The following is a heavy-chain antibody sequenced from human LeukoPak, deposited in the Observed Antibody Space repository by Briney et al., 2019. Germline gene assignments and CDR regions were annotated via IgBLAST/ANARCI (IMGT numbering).Heavy chain of an antibody. D-gene: IGHD5-18*01. Sequence: GRSLRLSCTASGFTFGDYAMSWVRQAPGKGLEWVGFIRSKAYGGTTEYAASVKGRFTISRDDSKSIAYLQMNSLKTEDTAVYYCTRARSYGLDRFEPIDYWGQGTLVTVSS. J-gene: IGHJ4*02. CDR3: TRARSYGLDRFEPIDY. CDR1: GFTFGDYA. CDR2: IRSKAYGGTT. V-gene: IGHV3-49*04.